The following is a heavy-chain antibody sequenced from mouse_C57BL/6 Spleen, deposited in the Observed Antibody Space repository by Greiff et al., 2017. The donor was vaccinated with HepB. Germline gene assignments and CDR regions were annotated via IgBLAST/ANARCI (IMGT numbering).Heavy chain of an antibody. CDR1: GYAFSSYW. V-gene: IGHV1-80*01. D-gene: IGHD2-2*01. Sequence: VQLQESGAELVKPGASVKISCKASGYAFSSYWMNWVKQRPGKGLEWIGQIYPGDGDTNYNGKFKGKATLTADKSSSTAYMQLSSLTSEDSAVYFCAREWGFYYGYDYYYAMDYWGQGTSVTVSS. J-gene: IGHJ4*01. CDR2: IYPGDGDT. CDR3: AREWGFYYGYDYYYAMDY.